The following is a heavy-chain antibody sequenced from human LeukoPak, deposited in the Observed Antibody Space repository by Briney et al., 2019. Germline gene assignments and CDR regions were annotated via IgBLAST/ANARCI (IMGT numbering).Heavy chain of an antibody. CDR2: MNPNSGNT. D-gene: IGHD5-18*01. Sequence: RASVKVSCKASGYTFTSYDINWVRQATGQGLEWMGWMNPNSGNTGYAQKFQGRVTITRNTSISTAYMELSSLRSEDTAVYYCARGPGYSYGLWGANYYYYYMDVWGKGTTVTVSS. V-gene: IGHV1-8*03. CDR1: GYTFTSYD. CDR3: ARGPGYSYGLWGANYYYYYMDV. J-gene: IGHJ6*03.